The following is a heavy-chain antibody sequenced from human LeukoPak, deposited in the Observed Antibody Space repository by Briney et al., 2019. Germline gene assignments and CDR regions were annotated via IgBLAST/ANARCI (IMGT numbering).Heavy chain of an antibody. CDR2: RRYDGSNK. D-gene: IGHD3-10*01. CDR3: AKEKDYYGSGSYFNWFDP. CDR1: GFTFSSYG. Sequence: PGGSLRLSCAASGFTFSSYGMHWVRQAPGKGLEWVAFRRYDGSNKYYADSVKGRFTISRDNSKNTLYLQMNSLRAEDTAVYYCAKEKDYYGSGSYFNWFDPWGQGTLVTVSS. J-gene: IGHJ5*02. V-gene: IGHV3-30*02.